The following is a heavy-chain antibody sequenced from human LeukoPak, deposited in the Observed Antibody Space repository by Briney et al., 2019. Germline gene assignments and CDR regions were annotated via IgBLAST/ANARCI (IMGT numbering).Heavy chain of an antibody. J-gene: IGHJ4*02. CDR2: IYSGGST. CDR1: GFTFSNYA. V-gene: IGHV3-53*01. D-gene: IGHD3-10*01. CDR3: ARDPPGFGGFDY. Sequence: GGSLRLSCAASGFTFSNYAMSWVRQAPGKGLEWVSVIYSGGSTYYADSVKGRFTISRDNSKNTLYLQMNSLRAEDTAVYYCARDPPGFGGFDYWGQGTLVTVSS.